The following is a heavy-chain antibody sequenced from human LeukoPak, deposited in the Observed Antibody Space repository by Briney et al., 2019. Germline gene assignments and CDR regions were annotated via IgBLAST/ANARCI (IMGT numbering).Heavy chain of an antibody. CDR3: AREDCSSTSCLELDP. Sequence: VASVKVSCKASGYTFTGYYMHWVRQAPGQGLEWMGWINPNSGGTNYAQKFQGRVTMTRDTSISTAYMELSRLRSDDTAVYYCAREDCSSTSCLELDPWGQGTLVTVSS. D-gene: IGHD2-2*01. CDR1: GYTFTGYY. V-gene: IGHV1-2*02. CDR2: INPNSGGT. J-gene: IGHJ5*02.